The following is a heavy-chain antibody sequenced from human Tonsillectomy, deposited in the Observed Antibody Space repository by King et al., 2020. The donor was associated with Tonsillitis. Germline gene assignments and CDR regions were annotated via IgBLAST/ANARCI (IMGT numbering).Heavy chain of an antibody. D-gene: IGHD6-13*01. CDR1: GGTFSGYT. CDR3: ARDAIAAAGLDS. V-gene: IGHV1-69*01. CDR2: IIPSFGTP. J-gene: IGHJ4*02. Sequence: VQLVQSGAEVKKPGSSVKVSCKASGGTFSGYTMYWVRQAPGQGLEWMGEIIPSFGTPNYARKFQGRVTITADVSTSTAYMELTSLRPDDTAVYFCARDAIAAAGLDSWGQGTLVTVSS.